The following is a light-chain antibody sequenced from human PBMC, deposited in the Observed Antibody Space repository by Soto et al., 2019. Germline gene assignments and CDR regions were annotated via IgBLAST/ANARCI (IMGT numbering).Light chain of an antibody. V-gene: IGKV3-15*01. CDR2: GAS. J-gene: IGKJ2*01. CDR3: QHYNDWPPYS. Sequence: EIVMTQSPATLSVSPGERATLSCRASQNVGSNLAWYQQNPGQAPRLLIYGASTRATGFPARFSGSGAGTDFTLTISSLQSEDFGVYYCQHYNDWPPYSFGQGTKLEIK. CDR1: QNVGSN.